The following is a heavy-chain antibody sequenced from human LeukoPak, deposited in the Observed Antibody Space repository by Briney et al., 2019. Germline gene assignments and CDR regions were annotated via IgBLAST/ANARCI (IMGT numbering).Heavy chain of an antibody. CDR1: GYTFTSYG. CDR2: INPNSGGT. V-gene: IGHV1-2*02. J-gene: IGHJ6*03. Sequence: GASVKVSCKASGYTFTSYGISWVRQAPGQGLEWMGWINPNSGGTNYAQKFQGRVTMTRDTSISTAYMELSRLRSDDTAVYYCARAGSSKGIVVVPAAIGGGSPYYMDVWGKGTTVTVSS. CDR3: ARAGSSKGIVVVPAAIGGGSPYYMDV. D-gene: IGHD2-2*02.